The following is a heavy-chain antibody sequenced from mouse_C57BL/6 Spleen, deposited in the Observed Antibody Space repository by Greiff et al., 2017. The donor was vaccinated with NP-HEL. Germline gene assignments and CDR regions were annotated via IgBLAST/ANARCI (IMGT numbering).Heavy chain of an antibody. CDR3: ARAYGSPYYYAMDY. Sequence: VQRVESGAELVRPGSSVKLSCKASGYTFTSYWMHWVKQRPIQGLEWIGNIDPYDSETHYNQKFKDKATLTVDKSSSTAYMQLSSLTSEDSAVYYCARAYGSPYYYAMDYWGQGTSVTVSS. CDR1: GYTFTSYW. CDR2: IDPYDSET. J-gene: IGHJ4*01. V-gene: IGHV1-52*01. D-gene: IGHD1-1*01.